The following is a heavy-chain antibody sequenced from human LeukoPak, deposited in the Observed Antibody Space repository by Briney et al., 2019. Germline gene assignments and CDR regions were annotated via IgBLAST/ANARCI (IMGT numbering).Heavy chain of an antibody. CDR1: GYTFTSYG. CDR2: ISTYNGNT. Sequence: GASVTVSCTASGYTFTSYGISWVRQAPGQGVEWMGWISTYNGNTNYAQKLQGRVTMTTDTSTSTAYMELRSLRSDDTAVYYCARGMMRFLEWFSYYFDYWGQGTLVTVSS. D-gene: IGHD3-3*01. J-gene: IGHJ4*02. CDR3: ARGMMRFLEWFSYYFDY. V-gene: IGHV1-18*01.